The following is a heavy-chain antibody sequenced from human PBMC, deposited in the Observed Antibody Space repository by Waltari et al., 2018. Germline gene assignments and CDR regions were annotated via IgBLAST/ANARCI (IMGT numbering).Heavy chain of an antibody. CDR3: ARDPEVSYSSSWYPMDV. CDR1: GGSISSYY. Sequence: QVQLQESGPGLVKPSETLSLTCTVSGGSISSYYWSWIRQPAGKGLEWIGRIYTSGSTNYNPSLKSRVTISVDTSKNQFSLKLSSVTAADTAVYYCARDPEVSYSSSWYPMDVWGKGTTVTVSS. CDR2: IYTSGST. V-gene: IGHV4-4*07. D-gene: IGHD6-13*01. J-gene: IGHJ6*03.